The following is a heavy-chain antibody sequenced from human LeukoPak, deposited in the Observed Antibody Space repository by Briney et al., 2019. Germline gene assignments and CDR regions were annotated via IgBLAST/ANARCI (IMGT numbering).Heavy chain of an antibody. J-gene: IGHJ6*03. CDR2: IYYSGST. D-gene: IGHD1-26*01. CDR1: GGSISSSSYY. Sequence: SETLSLTCTVSGGSISSSSYYWGWIRQPPGKGLEWIGSIYYSGSTNYNPSLKSRVTISVDTSKNQFSLKLSSVTAADTAVYYCAIGGGLGAYFYYMDVWGKGTTVTVSS. CDR3: AIGGGLGAYFYYMDV. V-gene: IGHV4-39*07.